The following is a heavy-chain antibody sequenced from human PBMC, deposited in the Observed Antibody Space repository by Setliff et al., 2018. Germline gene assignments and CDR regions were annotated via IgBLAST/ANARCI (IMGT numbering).Heavy chain of an antibody. CDR3: SRLVRYCTRTSCQRASGDDY. CDR2: ISAYTGNT. J-gene: IGHJ4*02. Sequence: ASVKVSCKASGYTFTNYGISWVRQAPGQGLEWMGWISAYTGNTYPAQKFQGRLTMTTDTSTTTAYMELRSLRSDDTAVYYCSRLVRYCTRTSCQRASGDDYWGQGTLVTVSS. V-gene: IGHV1-18*01. CDR1: GYTFTNYG. D-gene: IGHD2-2*01.